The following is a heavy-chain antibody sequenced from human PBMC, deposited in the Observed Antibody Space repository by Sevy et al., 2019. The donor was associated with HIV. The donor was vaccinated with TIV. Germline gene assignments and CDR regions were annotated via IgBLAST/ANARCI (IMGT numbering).Heavy chain of an antibody. CDR3: ARVVAYCSGGTCFPGYFDGMDV. D-gene: IGHD2-15*01. Sequence: GGSLRLSCAASGFTFSSYNMNWVRQAPGKGLEWVSSISSTSNYINYADSLKGRFTISKENAKNSMYLEMITLRAEDTAVYYCARVVAYCSGGTCFPGYFDGMDVWGQGTTVTVSS. J-gene: IGHJ6*01. CDR1: GFTFSSYN. V-gene: IGHV3-21*01. CDR2: ISSTSNYI.